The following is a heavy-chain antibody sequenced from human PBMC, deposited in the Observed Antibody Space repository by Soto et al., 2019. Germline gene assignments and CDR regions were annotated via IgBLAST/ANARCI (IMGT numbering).Heavy chain of an antibody. D-gene: IGHD2-15*01. CDR1: GYPFTGYH. CDR3: ARDWGTYEDIPFAFDS. J-gene: IGHJ3*01. Sequence: ASVHVSCKASGYPFTGYHMHWLRQAAGQGIQWMRWSNPSNGGTNYAQKFQGRFSIPRENSKDTLSLKMNSLRAEDTALYYCARDWGTYEDIPFAFDSWGQGTMVTVSS. V-gene: IGHV1-2*02. CDR2: SNPSNGGT.